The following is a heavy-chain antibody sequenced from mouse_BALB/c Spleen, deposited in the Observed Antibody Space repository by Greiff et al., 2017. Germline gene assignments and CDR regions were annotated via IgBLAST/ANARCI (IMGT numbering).Heavy chain of an antibody. V-gene: IGHV10-1*02. D-gene: IGHD4-1*01. CDR2: IRSKSNNYAT. CDR1: GFTFNTYA. J-gene: IGHJ4*01. Sequence: EVKLMESGGGLVQPKGSLKLSCAASGFTFNTYAMNWVRQAPGKGLEWVARIRSKSNNYATYYADSVKDRFTISRDDSQSMLYLQMNNLKTEDTAMYYCVRHVPLTGYYAMDYWGQGTSVTVSS. CDR3: VRHVPLTGYYAMDY.